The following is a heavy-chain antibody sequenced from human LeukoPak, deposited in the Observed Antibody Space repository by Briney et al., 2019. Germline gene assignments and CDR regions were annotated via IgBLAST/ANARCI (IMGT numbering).Heavy chain of an antibody. CDR2: ISNDGRDK. J-gene: IGHJ4*02. CDR1: GFTFDDYA. CDR3: ARDRNAPAKYFFDY. V-gene: IGHV3-30*04. Sequence: PGGSLRLSCAASGFTFDDYAMHWVRQAPGKGLEWVAVISNDGRDKHYADSVKGRFTFSRDNSKNTVYLQMNSLRTEDTAMYYCARDRNAPAKYFFDYWGQGTLVTVSS. D-gene: IGHD1-1*01.